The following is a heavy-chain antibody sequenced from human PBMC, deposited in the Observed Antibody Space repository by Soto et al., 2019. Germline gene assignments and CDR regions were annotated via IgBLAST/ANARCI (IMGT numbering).Heavy chain of an antibody. CDR2: ISGTGGST. Sequence: GGSLRLSCAASGFTFTNYAMKWVRQAPGKGLEGVSAISGTGGSTYHADSVEGRFTISRDNPNNMLYLQMNSLRAEDTAVYYCAKGSRSTSWLVRDYYYGMDVWGQGTTVTVSS. CDR1: GFTFTNYA. CDR3: AKGSRSTSWLVRDYYYGMDV. D-gene: IGHD2-2*01. V-gene: IGHV3-23*01. J-gene: IGHJ6*02.